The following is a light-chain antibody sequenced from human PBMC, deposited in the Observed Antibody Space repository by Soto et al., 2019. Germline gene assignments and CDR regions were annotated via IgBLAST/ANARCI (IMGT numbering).Light chain of an antibody. V-gene: IGKV3-20*01. CDR1: QSFSSTF. CDR2: GAS. CDR3: QQYASSVA. Sequence: EIVLTQSPDSLYLSPRDRATLSCRASQSFSSTFFAWYQQKPGQAPRLLIYGASSRATGIPDRFSGSGSGTDFSLTISRLEPEDFAVYYCQQYASSVAFGQGTKVEIK. J-gene: IGKJ1*01.